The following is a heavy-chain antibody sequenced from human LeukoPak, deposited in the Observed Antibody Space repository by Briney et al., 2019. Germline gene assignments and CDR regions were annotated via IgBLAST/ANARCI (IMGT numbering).Heavy chain of an antibody. CDR2: IYYSGST. CDR3: ARGTSRYSARR. J-gene: IGHJ4*02. D-gene: IGHD1-26*01. V-gene: IGHV4-59*01. Sequence: PSETLSLTCTVSGGSISSYYWSWIRQPPGKGLEWIGYIYYSGSTNYNPSLKSRVTISVDTSKNQFSLKLSSVTAADTAVYYCARGTSRYSARRWGQGTLVTVSS. CDR1: GGSISSYY.